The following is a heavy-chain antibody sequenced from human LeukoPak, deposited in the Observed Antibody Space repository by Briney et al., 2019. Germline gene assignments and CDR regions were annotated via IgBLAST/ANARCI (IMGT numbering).Heavy chain of an antibody. D-gene: IGHD3-22*01. J-gene: IGHJ4*02. CDR2: INSDGSST. CDR1: GFTFSAYW. Sequence: PGGSLRLSCAASGFTFSAYWVHWVRQAPGKGLVEVSRINSDGSSTSYADSVKGRFTISRDNAKNTLYLQMNSLRAEDTAVYYCTSKTTDYYDSSGVGGYWGQGTLVTVSS. V-gene: IGHV3-74*01. CDR3: TSKTTDYYDSSGVGGY.